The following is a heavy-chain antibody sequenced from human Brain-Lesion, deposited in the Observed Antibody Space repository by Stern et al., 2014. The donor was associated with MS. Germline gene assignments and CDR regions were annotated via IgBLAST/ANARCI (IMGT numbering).Heavy chain of an antibody. V-gene: IGHV3-74*02. CDR1: GFTFSNYW. Sequence: VQLVESGGGLVQPGGSLRLSCAASGFTFSNYWMHWVRQAPGKGLVWVSRVTNDGRRTIFADPVKGRFTMSRDKAQNTLYLQMNSLRVEDTAIYYCARGERWFDSWGQGTLVTVSS. D-gene: IGHD3-10*01. CDR2: VTNDGRRT. J-gene: IGHJ5*01. CDR3: ARGERWFDS.